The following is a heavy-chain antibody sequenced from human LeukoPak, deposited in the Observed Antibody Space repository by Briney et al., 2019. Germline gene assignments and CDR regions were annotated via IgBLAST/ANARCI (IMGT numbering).Heavy chain of an antibody. CDR2: INPGGAGT. Sequence: ASVKVSCKASGYTFTSYYIHWVRQAPGQGLEWMGIINPGGAGTNYAQKFQGRVTITADESTSTAYMELSSLRSEDTAVYYCAREYYDFWSGYFDPYYYYYMDVWGKGTTVTVSS. CDR1: GYTFTSYY. V-gene: IGHV1-46*01. CDR3: AREYYDFWSGYFDPYYYYYMDV. D-gene: IGHD3-3*01. J-gene: IGHJ6*03.